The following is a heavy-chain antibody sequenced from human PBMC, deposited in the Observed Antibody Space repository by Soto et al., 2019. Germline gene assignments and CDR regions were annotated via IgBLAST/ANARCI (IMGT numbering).Heavy chain of an antibody. CDR3: ARTRVYDSYNYCGMAV. CDR1: GDSVSSNSAA. Sequence: PSQTLSLTCAISGDSVSSNSAAWNWIRQSPSRGLEWLGRTYYRSKWYDDYAVSVKSRITINPDTSRNQFSLQLNSVTPEDTAVYYCARTRVYDSYNYCGMAVWGQGTTVTVSS. J-gene: IGHJ6*02. CDR2: TYYRSKWYD. D-gene: IGHD3-3*01. V-gene: IGHV6-1*01.